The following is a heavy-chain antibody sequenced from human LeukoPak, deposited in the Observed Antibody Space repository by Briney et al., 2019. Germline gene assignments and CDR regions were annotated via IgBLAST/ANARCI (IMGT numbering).Heavy chain of an antibody. CDR3: ARDMYYYGSGSAFDI. J-gene: IGHJ3*02. D-gene: IGHD3-10*01. CDR2: ISYDETNK. V-gene: IGHV3-30-3*01. Sequence: GKSLRLSCAASGFTFSSFAMHWVRQAPGKGLEWVAVISYDETNKYYADSVKGRFTISRDNSKKTLYLQMNSLRAEDTAVYYCARDMYYYGSGSAFDIWGQGTMVTVSS. CDR1: GFTFSSFA.